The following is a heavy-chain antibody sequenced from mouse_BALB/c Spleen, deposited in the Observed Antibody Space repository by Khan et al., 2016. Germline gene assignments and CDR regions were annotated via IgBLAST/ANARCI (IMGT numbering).Heavy chain of an antibody. CDR2: INPDSSTI. J-gene: IGHJ2*01. Sequence: EVKLLESGGGLVQPGGSLKLSCAASGFDFSIYWMSWVRQAPGKGLEWIGEINPDSSTINYTPSLKDKFIISRDNAKNTLYLQMSKVRSEDTALSYCTRHRDYGYMNYWGQGTTLTVSS. V-gene: IGHV4-1*02. CDR3: TRHRDYGYMNY. D-gene: IGHD1-2*01. CDR1: GFDFSIYW.